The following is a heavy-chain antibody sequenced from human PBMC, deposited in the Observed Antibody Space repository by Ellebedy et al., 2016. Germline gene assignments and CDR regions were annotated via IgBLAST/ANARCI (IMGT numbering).Heavy chain of an antibody. J-gene: IGHJ3*01. CDR3: AKNMHTAMSTRFDDVFDV. CDR2: IKQDGSEK. V-gene: IGHV3-7*01. Sequence: GGSLRLSCAASGFAFSNYGMSWVRQAPGKGLEWVANIKQDGSEKYYVDSMKGRFTISRDNSKNTLYLQMNSLRPEDTAVYYCAKNMHTAMSTRFDDVFDVWGQGTMVTVSS. CDR1: GFAFSNYG. D-gene: IGHD5-18*01.